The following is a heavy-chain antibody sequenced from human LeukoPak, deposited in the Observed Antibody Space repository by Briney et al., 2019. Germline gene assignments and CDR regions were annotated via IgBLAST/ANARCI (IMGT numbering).Heavy chain of an antibody. D-gene: IGHD3-22*01. Sequence: GESLKISCKGSGYSFTSYWIGWVRQLPGKGLEWMGIIYPGDYDTRYSPSFQGQVTISADKSISTASLLWSSLKASDTAMYYCARRALNYYDTSGYQDAFDIWGQGTMVTVSS. CDR1: GYSFTSYW. CDR2: IYPGDYDT. CDR3: ARRALNYYDTSGYQDAFDI. V-gene: IGHV5-51*01. J-gene: IGHJ3*02.